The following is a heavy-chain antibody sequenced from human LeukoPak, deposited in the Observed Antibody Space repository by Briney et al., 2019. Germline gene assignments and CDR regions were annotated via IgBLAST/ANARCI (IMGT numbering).Heavy chain of an antibody. CDR3: ARERYCTNGVCYGPYDAFDI. J-gene: IGHJ3*02. CDR1: GYTFTSYG. Sequence: ASVKVSCKASGYTFTSYGISWVRQAPGQRLEWMGWISAYNGNTNYAQKLQGRVTMTTDTSTSTAYMELRSLRSDDTAVYYCARERYCTNGVCYGPYDAFDIWGQGTMVTVSS. CDR2: ISAYNGNT. V-gene: IGHV1-18*01. D-gene: IGHD2-8*01.